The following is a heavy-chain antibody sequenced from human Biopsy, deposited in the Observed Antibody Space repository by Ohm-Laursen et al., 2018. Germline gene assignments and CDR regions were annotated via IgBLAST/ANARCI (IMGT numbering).Heavy chain of an antibody. CDR3: ARDVKRYCSGTSCYSGYFGMDV. D-gene: IGHD2-2*01. CDR1: GVSITAYY. J-gene: IGHJ6*02. Sequence: TLSLTCTVSGVSITAYYWSWIRQPPGKGLEWIGYVYYTGSTDYNPSLQSRVTISVDTSKNHFSLRLRSVTAADTAVYFCARDVKRYCSGTSCYSGYFGMDVWGQGTTVTVS. V-gene: IGHV4-59*01. CDR2: VYYTGST.